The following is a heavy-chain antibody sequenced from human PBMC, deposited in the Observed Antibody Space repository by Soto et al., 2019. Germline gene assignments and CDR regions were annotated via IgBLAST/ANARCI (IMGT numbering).Heavy chain of an antibody. CDR3: EKDCRSEAGADAFDI. Sequence: GGSLRLSCAASGFTFSSYAMSWVRQAPGKGLEWVSAISGSGGSTYYADSVKGRFTISRDKSKNTLYLQMNSLRAEDTAVYYFEKDCRSEAGADAFDIWGQGTMVTVSS. D-gene: IGHD2-15*01. V-gene: IGHV3-23*01. CDR2: ISGSGGST. CDR1: GFTFSSYA. J-gene: IGHJ3*02.